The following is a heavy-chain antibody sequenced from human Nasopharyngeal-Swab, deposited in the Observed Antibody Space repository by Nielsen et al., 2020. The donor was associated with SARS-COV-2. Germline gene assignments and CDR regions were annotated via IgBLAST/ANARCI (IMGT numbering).Heavy chain of an antibody. J-gene: IGHJ4*02. D-gene: IGHD6-19*01. CDR1: GFTFSSYA. CDR2: ISGSDHTT. V-gene: IGHV3-23*01. Sequence: GESLKISCAASGFTFSSYAISWVRQAPGKGLEWVSVISGSDHTTYYADSVKGRFTISRDNSKNTVNLQMNSLRAEDTAVYYCARDRSGWYLDYWGQGTLVTVSS. CDR3: ARDRSGWYLDY.